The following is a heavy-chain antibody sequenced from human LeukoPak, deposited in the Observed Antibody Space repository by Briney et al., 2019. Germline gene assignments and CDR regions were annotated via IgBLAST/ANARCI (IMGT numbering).Heavy chain of an antibody. J-gene: IGHJ3*02. CDR3: ARGPYSYDSSGAFDI. Sequence: SETLSLTCTVSGDSISSGDYYWSWIRQPAGKGLEWIGRIPSSGSTNYNPSLKSRVTISVDTSKNQFSLKPSSLTAADTAVYFCARGPYSYDSSGAFDIWGQGTMVTVSS. CDR2: IPSSGST. CDR1: GDSISSGDYY. V-gene: IGHV4-61*02. D-gene: IGHD3-22*01.